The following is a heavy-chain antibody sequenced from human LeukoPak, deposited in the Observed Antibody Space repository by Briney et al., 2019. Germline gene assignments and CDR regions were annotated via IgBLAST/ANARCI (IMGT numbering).Heavy chain of an antibody. CDR1: GFSLSSYA. J-gene: IGHJ4*02. CDR2: ISSSSSYI. V-gene: IGHV3-21*01. CDR3: AREKPRN. Sequence: PGGSLRLSCAASGFSLSSYAMSWVRQAPGKGLEWVSSISSSSSYIYYADSVKGRFTISRDNAKNSLYLQMNSLRAEDTAVYYCAREKPRNWGQGTLVTVSS.